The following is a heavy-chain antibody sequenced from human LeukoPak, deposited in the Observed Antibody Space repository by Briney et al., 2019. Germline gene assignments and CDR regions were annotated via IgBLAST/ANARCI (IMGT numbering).Heavy chain of an antibody. CDR3: ARDGRSMVRGITDNDY. J-gene: IGHJ4*02. Sequence: GGSLRLSCAASGFTFSSYSMNWVRQAPGKGLEWVSSSSSSSSYIYYADSVKGRFTISRDNAKNSLYLQMNSLRAEDTAVYYCARDGRSMVRGITDNDYWGQGTLVTVSS. V-gene: IGHV3-21*01. CDR1: GFTFSSYS. CDR2: SSSSSSYI. D-gene: IGHD3-10*01.